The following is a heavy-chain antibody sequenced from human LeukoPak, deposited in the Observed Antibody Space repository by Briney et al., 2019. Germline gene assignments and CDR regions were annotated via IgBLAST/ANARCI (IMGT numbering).Heavy chain of an antibody. CDR3: AKDRGGSYTFDI. J-gene: IGHJ3*02. CDR2: INPNSGGT. D-gene: IGHD3-16*01. CDR1: GYTFTGYY. Sequence: GASVKVSCKASGYTFTGYYMHWVRQAPGQGLGWMGWINPNSGGTNYAQKFQGRVTITRDTSTSTLYMELSSLRSEDTAVYYCAKDRGGSYTFDIWGQGTMVTVSS. V-gene: IGHV1-2*02.